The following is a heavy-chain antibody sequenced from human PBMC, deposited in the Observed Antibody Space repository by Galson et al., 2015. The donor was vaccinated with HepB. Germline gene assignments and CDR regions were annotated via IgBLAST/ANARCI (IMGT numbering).Heavy chain of an antibody. CDR1: GGTFSSYA. Sequence: QSGAEVKKPGASAKVSCKASGGTFSSYAISWVRQAPGQGLEWMGGIIPILGIANYAQKFQGRVTITADKSTSTAYMELSSLRSEDTAVYYCAMEITSNYDSSGYIFDYWGQGTLVTVSS. CDR3: AMEITSNYDSSGYIFDY. J-gene: IGHJ4*02. CDR2: IIPILGIA. D-gene: IGHD3-22*01. V-gene: IGHV1-69*10.